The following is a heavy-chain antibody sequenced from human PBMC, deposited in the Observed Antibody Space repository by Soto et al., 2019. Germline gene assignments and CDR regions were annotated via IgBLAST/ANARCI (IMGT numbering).Heavy chain of an antibody. CDR1: GFTFSSYW. J-gene: IGHJ6*02. CDR3: ASQTAPEDYYYGMDV. V-gene: IGHV3-74*01. Sequence: PGGSLRLSCAASGFTFSSYWMHWVRQAPGKGLVWVSRINSGGSSTSYADSVKGRFTISRDNAKNTLYLQMNSLRAEDTAVYYCASQTAPEDYYYGMDVWGQGTTVTVSS. CDR2: INSGGSST. D-gene: IGHD2-21*02.